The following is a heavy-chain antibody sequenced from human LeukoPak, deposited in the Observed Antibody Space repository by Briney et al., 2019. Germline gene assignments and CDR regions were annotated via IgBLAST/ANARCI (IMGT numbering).Heavy chain of an antibody. Sequence: GGSLRLSCAASGFSVSSNSMSWVRQAPGKGLECVSIIYSRDVTSYADSVKDRFTISRDSDKNTLFLQMNSLRAEDTAVYYCAKDYGYGDYGISVRGKNWFDPWGQGTLVTVSS. CDR3: AKDYGYGDYGISVRGKNWFDP. J-gene: IGHJ5*02. CDR1: GFSVSSNS. D-gene: IGHD4-17*01. CDR2: IYSRDVT. V-gene: IGHV3-53*01.